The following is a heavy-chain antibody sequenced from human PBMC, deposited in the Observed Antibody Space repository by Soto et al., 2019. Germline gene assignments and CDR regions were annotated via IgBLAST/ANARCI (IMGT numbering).Heavy chain of an antibody. CDR1: CGSISSSNW. Sequence: SETLSLTCAFSCGSISSSNWWSWVRQPPGKGLEWIGEIYHSGSTNYNPSLKSRVTISVDKSKNQFSLKLSSVTAADTAVYYCASYVRGHPPADRGPFGSWPVWGQGTLVTVSS. D-gene: IGHD3-10*02. CDR3: ASYVRGHPPADRGPFGSWPV. J-gene: IGHJ4*02. CDR2: IYHSGST. V-gene: IGHV4-4*02.